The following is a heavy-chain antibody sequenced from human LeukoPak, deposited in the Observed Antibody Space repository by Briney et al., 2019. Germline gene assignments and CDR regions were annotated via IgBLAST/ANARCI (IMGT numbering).Heavy chain of an antibody. CDR1: GGSISSGGYS. D-gene: IGHD3-22*01. Sequence: SQTLSLTCAVSGGSISSGGYSWSWIRQPPGKGLEWIGYIYHSGSTHYNPSLKSRVTISVDRSKNQFSLKLSSVTAADTAVYYCARSYDGDAFDIWGQGTMVTVSS. CDR3: ARSYDGDAFDI. CDR2: IYHSGST. J-gene: IGHJ3*02. V-gene: IGHV4-30-2*01.